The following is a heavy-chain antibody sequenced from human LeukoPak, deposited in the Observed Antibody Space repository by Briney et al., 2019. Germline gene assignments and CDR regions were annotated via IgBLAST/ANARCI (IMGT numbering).Heavy chain of an antibody. Sequence: GSLRLSRAASGFSFSGHYMDWVRQAPGKGLEWVGRTRNKANSYTTEYAASVKGRFTISRDDSKNSLYLQMNSLKTEDTAVYYCARAPFYGSGSFPDYWGQGTLVTVSS. CDR2: TRNKANSYTT. CDR3: ARAPFYGSGSFPDY. CDR1: GFSFSGHY. V-gene: IGHV3-72*01. D-gene: IGHD3-10*01. J-gene: IGHJ4*02.